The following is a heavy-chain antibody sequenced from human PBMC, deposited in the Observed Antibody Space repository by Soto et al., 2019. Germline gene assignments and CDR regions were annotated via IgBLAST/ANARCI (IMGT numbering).Heavy chain of an antibody. D-gene: IGHD3-3*01. CDR1: GYTFTSYG. CDR2: ISAYNGNT. CDR3: ARGSSDFWSGYLDY. J-gene: IGHJ4*02. Sequence: ASVKVSCKASGYTFTSYGISWVRQAPGQGLEWMGWISAYNGNTNYAQKLQGRVTMTTDTSTSTAFMELRSLRSDDTAVYYGARGSSDFWSGYLDYWGQGTLVTVSS. V-gene: IGHV1-18*01.